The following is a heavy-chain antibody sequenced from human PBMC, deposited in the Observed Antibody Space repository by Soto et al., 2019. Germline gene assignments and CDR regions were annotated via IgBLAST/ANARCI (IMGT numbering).Heavy chain of an antibody. D-gene: IGHD1-26*01. J-gene: IGHJ5*02. CDR2: IIPIFGTA. CDR3: PREASGGLIVGATCWFDP. Sequence: QVQLVQSGAEVKKPGFSVKVSCKASGGTFSSYAISWVRQAPGQGLEWMGGIIPIFGTANYAQKFQGRVTITADESTSTAYMELSSLRSEDTAVYYCPREASGGLIVGATCWFDPWGQGTLVTVSS. V-gene: IGHV1-69*01. CDR1: GGTFSSYA.